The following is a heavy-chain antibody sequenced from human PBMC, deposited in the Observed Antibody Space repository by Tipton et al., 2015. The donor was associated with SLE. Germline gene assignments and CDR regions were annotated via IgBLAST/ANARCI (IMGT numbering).Heavy chain of an antibody. D-gene: IGHD3-10*01. V-gene: IGHV1-8*01. CDR3: ARGFGFGIVTNGMDV. CDR1: GYTFNSHD. CDR2: VNPNSGNI. J-gene: IGHJ6*02. Sequence: QVQLVQSGAEVKKPGASVKVSCKASGYTFNSHDINWVRQATGQGLEWMGWVNPNSGNIGYAQKFQGRVTMTRNTSISTAYMELSSLRSEDTAVYYCARGFGFGIVTNGMDVWGQGTTVTVSS.